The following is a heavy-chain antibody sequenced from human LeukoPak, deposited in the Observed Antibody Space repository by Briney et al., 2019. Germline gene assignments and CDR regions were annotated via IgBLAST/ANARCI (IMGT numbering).Heavy chain of an antibody. V-gene: IGHV4-59*01. D-gene: IGHD2-2*01. CDR3: ARVPLRDCSSTSCLRYFYMDV. CDR1: GGSITGYY. CDR2: IYYSGST. J-gene: IGHJ6*03. Sequence: PSETLSLTCTVSGGSITGYYWSWLRQPPGKGLEWIGYIYYSGSTSYTPSLKSRVTISVDTSKNQFSLKLTSVTAADTAVYYCARVPLRDCSSTSCLRYFYMDVWGKGTTVTVS.